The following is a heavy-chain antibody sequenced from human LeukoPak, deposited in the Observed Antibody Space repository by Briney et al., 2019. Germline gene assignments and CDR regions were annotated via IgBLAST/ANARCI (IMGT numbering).Heavy chain of an antibody. Sequence: SLRLSCSASGFTFDDYAMHWVRQAPGKGLEWVSGISWNSGSIGYADSVKGRFTISRDNAKNSLYLQMNSLRAEDTALYYCAKDSPLKGVGASFFDYWGQGTLVTVSS. CDR2: ISWNSGSI. D-gene: IGHD1-26*01. J-gene: IGHJ4*02. V-gene: IGHV3-9*01. CDR3: AKDSPLKGVGASFFDY. CDR1: GFTFDDYA.